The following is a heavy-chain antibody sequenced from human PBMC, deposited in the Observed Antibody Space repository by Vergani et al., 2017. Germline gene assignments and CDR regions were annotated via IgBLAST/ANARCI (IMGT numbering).Heavy chain of an antibody. D-gene: IGHD3-3*01. CDR2: IYYSGST. J-gene: IGHJ6*02. Sequence: QVQLQESGPGLVKPSQTLSLTCTVSGGSISSGGYYWSWIRQHPGKGLEWIGYIYYSGSTYYNPSLKSRVTISVDTSKNQFSLKLSSVTAADTAVYYCASLLVGTSYYDFWSGRRGMDVWGQGP. CDR3: ASLLVGTSYYDFWSGRRGMDV. V-gene: IGHV4-31*03. CDR1: GGSISSGGYY.